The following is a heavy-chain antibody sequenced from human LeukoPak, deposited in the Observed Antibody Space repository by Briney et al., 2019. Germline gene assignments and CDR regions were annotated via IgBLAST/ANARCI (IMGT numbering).Heavy chain of an antibody. CDR2: ISSSSSTI. V-gene: IGHV3-48*01. CDR1: GFTFSSYS. Sequence: GGSLRLSCAASGFTFSSYSMNWVRQAPGKGLEWVSYISSSSSTIYYADSVKGRFTISRDNAKNSLYLQMNSLRAEDTAVYYCARDWAARYYYYYYMDVWGKGTTVTVSS. J-gene: IGHJ6*03. D-gene: IGHD6-6*01. CDR3: ARDWAARYYYYYYMDV.